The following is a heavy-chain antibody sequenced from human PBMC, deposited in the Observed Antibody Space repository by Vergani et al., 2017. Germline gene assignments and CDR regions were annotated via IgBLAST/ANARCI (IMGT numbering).Heavy chain of an antibody. CDR3: ARGPDYYGSGSLYP. CDR2: IYSGGST. Sequence: EVQLLESGGGLVQPGGSLRLSCAASGFPFSSYAMSWVRQAPGKGLEWVSVIYSGGSTYYADSVKGRFTISRDNSKNTLYLQMNSLRAEDTAVYYCARGPDYYGSGSLYPWGQGTLVTVSS. D-gene: IGHD3-10*01. CDR1: GFPFSSYA. V-gene: IGHV3-23*03. J-gene: IGHJ5*02.